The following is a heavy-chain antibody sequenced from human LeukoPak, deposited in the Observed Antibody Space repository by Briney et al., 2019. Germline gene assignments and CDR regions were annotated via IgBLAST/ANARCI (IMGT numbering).Heavy chain of an antibody. D-gene: IGHD3-22*01. Sequence: GGSLRLSCAASGFSFGSYKMNWVRQAPGKGLEWVSYISNSGSTVYYADSVKGRFTISRDNAKNSLYLQMNSLRAEDTAVYYCAKDYYDSSGYPAFDYWGQGTLVTVSS. CDR2: ISNSGSTV. CDR3: AKDYYDSSGYPAFDY. J-gene: IGHJ4*02. CDR1: GFSFGSYK. V-gene: IGHV3-48*03.